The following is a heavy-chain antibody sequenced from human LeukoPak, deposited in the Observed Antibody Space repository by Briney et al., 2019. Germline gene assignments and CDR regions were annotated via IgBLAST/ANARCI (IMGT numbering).Heavy chain of an antibody. CDR3: AKDNFRTAASGLDY. CDR1: GFTFSTYG. D-gene: IGHD6-13*01. Sequence: GTSLRLSCAASGFTFSTYGMHWVRQAPGKGLEWVALITYDGYYKYYSDSVKGRFTISSDTSKNTLSLQMNSLRAEDTAVYYCAKDNFRTAASGLDYWGQGTLVTVSS. CDR2: ITYDGYYK. V-gene: IGHV3-30*18. J-gene: IGHJ4*02.